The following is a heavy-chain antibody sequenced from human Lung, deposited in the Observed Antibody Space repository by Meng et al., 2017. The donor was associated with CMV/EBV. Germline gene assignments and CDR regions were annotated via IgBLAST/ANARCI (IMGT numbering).Heavy chain of an antibody. V-gene: IGHV1-18*01. CDR1: GYTFGSYG. CDR2: FVNYVDT. J-gene: IGHJ4*02. Sequence: QVHLLPSGPEVKKPVASVRVSCKASGYTFGSYGICWVRQAPGQGLEWMGWFVNYVDTYPAPKFQGRVTMTTDTHTNTAFMELRSLTSDDTAVYYCASGTPGRSYCDYWGQGTLVTVSS. D-gene: IGHD2-15*01. CDR3: ASGTPGRSYCDY.